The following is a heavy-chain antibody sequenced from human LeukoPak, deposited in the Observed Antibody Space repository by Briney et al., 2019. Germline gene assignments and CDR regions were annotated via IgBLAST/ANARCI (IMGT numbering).Heavy chain of an antibody. CDR1: GFTFRTYG. J-gene: IGHJ3*02. Sequence: GGSLRLSCAASGFTFRTYGMNWVRQAPGKGLEWVSAISGNGDTTSDADSVKGRFTISRDNSMNTLYLQMNSLRAQDTAVYYCARDGVTTGKNDAFDIWGQGTMVTVSS. D-gene: IGHD4-17*01. CDR2: ISGNGDTT. CDR3: ARDGVTTGKNDAFDI. V-gene: IGHV3-23*01.